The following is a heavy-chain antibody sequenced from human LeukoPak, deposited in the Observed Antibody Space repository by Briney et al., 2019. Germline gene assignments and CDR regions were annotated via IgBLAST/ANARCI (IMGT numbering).Heavy chain of an antibody. CDR3: ARRLYSGYDFWFDP. J-gene: IGHJ5*02. Sequence: ASVKVSCKASGYTFTGYYMHWVRQAPGQGLEWMGWINPNSGGTNYAQKFQGRVTMTRDTSISTAYMELSRLRSDDTAVYYCARRLYSGYDFWFDPWGQGTLVTVSS. V-gene: IGHV1-2*02. D-gene: IGHD5-12*01. CDR2: INPNSGGT. CDR1: GYTFTGYY.